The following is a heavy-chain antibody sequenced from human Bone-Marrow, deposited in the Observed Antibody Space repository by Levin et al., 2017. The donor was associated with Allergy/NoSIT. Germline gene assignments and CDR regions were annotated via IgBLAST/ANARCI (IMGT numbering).Heavy chain of an antibody. CDR3: ARSRALDYYDSSGNFRDGIFDY. Sequence: SGGSLRLSCAASGFTVSSNYMSWVRQAPGKGLEWVSFIYSGGSTYYADSVKGRFTISRDTSKNTLYLQMNSLRAEDTAVYYCARSRALDYYDSSGNFRDGIFDYWGQGTLVTVSS. J-gene: IGHJ4*02. CDR2: IYSGGST. CDR1: GFTVSSNY. V-gene: IGHV3-53*01. D-gene: IGHD3-22*01.